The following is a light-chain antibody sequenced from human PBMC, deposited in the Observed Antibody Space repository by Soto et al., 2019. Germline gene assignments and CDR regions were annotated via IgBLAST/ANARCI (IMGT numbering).Light chain of an antibody. CDR2: DAS. J-gene: IGKJ5*01. Sequence: EIVLTQSPATLSLSPGERATLSCRASQSVSIYLAWYQQKPGQAPRLLIYDASNRATGIAARFSGSGSGTDFTLTISSLEPEDFAVYYCQQCSHWPITFGQGTRLEIK. V-gene: IGKV3-11*01. CDR1: QSVSIY. CDR3: QQCSHWPIT.